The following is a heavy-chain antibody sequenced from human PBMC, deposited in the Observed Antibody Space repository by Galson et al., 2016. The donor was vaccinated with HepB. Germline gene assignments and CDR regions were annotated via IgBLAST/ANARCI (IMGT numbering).Heavy chain of an antibody. CDR3: TRDFGYSNYD. D-gene: IGHD6-13*01. V-gene: IGHV3-7*01. J-gene: IGHJ4*02. CDR1: GFTFSNYW. Sequence: RLSCAASGFTFSNYWMSWVRQGPGKGLEWVGNLKDDGSEKNYVESVKGRFTISRDNAKNSLYLQMNSLRVEDTAVYYCTRDFGYSNYDWGQGTLVTVSS. CDR2: LKDDGSEK.